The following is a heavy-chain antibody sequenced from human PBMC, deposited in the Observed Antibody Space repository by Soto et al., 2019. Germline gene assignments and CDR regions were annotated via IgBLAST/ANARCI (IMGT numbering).Heavy chain of an antibody. V-gene: IGHV3-15*01. CDR1: GFTFSNAW. J-gene: IGHJ4*02. Sequence: GGSLRLSCAASGFTFSNAWMSWVRQAPGKGLEWVGRIKSKTDGGTTDYAAPVKGRFTISRDDSKNTLYLQMNSLKTEDTAVYYCTTGSRNAYYYGSGSYYNSPSVYWGQGTLVTVSS. CDR3: TTGSRNAYYYGSGSYYNSPSVY. CDR2: IKSKTDGGTT. D-gene: IGHD3-10*01.